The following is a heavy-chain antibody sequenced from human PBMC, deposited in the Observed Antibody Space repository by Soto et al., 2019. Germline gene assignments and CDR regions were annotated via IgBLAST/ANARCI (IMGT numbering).Heavy chain of an antibody. CDR2: NYYSGST. Sequence: SETLSLTCAVSGGSFSSSYYWGWLRQPPGRGLEWIGYNYYSGSTYYNPSLQSRVAISLDTSKNQFSLKLSSVTAADTAVYYCARERVPAYIHHTWFDPWGQGSLVTVSS. CDR1: GGSFSSSYY. CDR3: ARERVPAYIHHTWFDP. V-gene: IGHV4-30-4*08. D-gene: IGHD2-2*02. J-gene: IGHJ5*02.